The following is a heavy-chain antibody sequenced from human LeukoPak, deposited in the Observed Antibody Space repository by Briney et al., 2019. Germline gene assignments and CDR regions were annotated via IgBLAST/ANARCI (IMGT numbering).Heavy chain of an antibody. Sequence: GGSLRLSCAASGFTFSSYWMHWVRQAPGKGLVWVSRINSDGSSTSYADSVKGRFTISRDNAKNTLYLQMNSLRVEDTAVYYCARVIGWDEPFDLWGHGTLVTVSS. D-gene: IGHD1-26*01. CDR3: ARVIGWDEPFDL. J-gene: IGHJ3*01. V-gene: IGHV3-74*01. CDR1: GFTFSSYW. CDR2: INSDGSST.